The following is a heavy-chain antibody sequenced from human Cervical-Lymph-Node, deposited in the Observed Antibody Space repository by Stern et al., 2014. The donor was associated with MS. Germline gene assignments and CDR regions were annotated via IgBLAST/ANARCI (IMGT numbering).Heavy chain of an antibody. D-gene: IGHD2-8*02. CDR2: VYYCGAT. J-gene: IGHJ4*02. CDR1: GDSISSYTHY. V-gene: IGHV4-39*01. Sequence: VHLVESGPGLVKPSETLSLTCAVSGDSISSYTHYWAWIRQPPGKGLAWIGSVYYCGATYYNPSLRRPVPISGATPKIHSSLGLTSVTAADTAVYYCAKHACTGAACPFDLWGQGTLVTVSS. CDR3: AKHACTGAACPFDL.